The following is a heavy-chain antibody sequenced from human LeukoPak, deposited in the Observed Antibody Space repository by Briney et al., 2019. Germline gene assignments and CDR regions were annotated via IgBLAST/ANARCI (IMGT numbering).Heavy chain of an antibody. Sequence: PGGSLRLSCAASGFTVSSNYMSWVRQAPGKGLKWVSVIYSGGSTSYADSVKGRFTISRDNSKNTVFLQMNSLRAEDTALYYCARAPPDVDTTMAMDHWGRGTLVTVSS. CDR1: GFTVSSNY. V-gene: IGHV3-53*01. CDR3: ARAPPDVDTTMAMDH. CDR2: IYSGGST. J-gene: IGHJ4*02. D-gene: IGHD5-18*01.